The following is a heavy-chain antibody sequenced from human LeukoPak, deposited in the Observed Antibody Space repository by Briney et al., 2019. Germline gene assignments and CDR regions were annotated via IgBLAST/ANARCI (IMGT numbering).Heavy chain of an antibody. Sequence: GGSLRLSCAASGFTFDDYAMHWVRQAPGKGLEWVSGISWSSGSIGYADSVKGRFTISRDNAKNTLYLQMNSLRAEDTAVYYCASLPYCSGGSCYHYWGQGTLVTVSS. CDR2: ISWSSGSI. J-gene: IGHJ4*02. CDR3: ASLPYCSGGSCYHY. CDR1: GFTFDDYA. D-gene: IGHD2-15*01. V-gene: IGHV3-9*01.